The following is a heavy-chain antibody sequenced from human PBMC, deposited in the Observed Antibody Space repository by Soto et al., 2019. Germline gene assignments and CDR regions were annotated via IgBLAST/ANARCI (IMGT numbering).Heavy chain of an antibody. CDR1: GFTFSSYA. V-gene: IGHV3-30-3*01. J-gene: IGHJ4*02. D-gene: IGHD3-10*01. CDR3: ARVGRITMVRGVPDY. CDR2: ISYDGSNK. Sequence: GGSLRLSCAASGFTFSSYAMHWVRQAPGKGLEWVAVISYDGSNKYYADSVKGRFTISRDNSKNTLYLQMNSLRAEDTAVYYCARVGRITMVRGVPDYWGQGTLVTVSS.